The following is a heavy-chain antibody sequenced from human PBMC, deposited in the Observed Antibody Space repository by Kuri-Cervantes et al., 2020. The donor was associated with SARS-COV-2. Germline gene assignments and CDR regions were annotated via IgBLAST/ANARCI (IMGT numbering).Heavy chain of an antibody. CDR1: GFTFSDYY. V-gene: IGHV3-11*05. Sequence: GGSLRLSCAASGFTFSDYYMTWIRQAPGKGLEWVAYISSSSDYTNYADSVKGRFTISRDNAKNSLYLQMNSLRAEDTAVYYCAKVRGSSSSRYYYYYMDVWGKGTTVTVSS. D-gene: IGHD6-6*01. CDR3: AKVRGSSSSRYYYYYMDV. CDR2: ISSSSDYT. J-gene: IGHJ6*03.